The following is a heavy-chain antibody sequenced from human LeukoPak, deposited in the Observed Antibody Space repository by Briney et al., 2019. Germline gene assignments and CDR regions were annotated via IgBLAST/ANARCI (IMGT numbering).Heavy chain of an antibody. D-gene: IGHD2-21*01. CDR2: INRDGTEK. CDR1: GFNFSDSR. Sequence: PGGSLRLSCTTSGFNFSDSRMTWVRQAPGKGLQWVANINRDGTEKHLLDSVEGRFIISRDNAKKSLYLQMSSLRPQDTAVYFCVRGDWYFEAWGQGTLVTVSS. J-gene: IGHJ4*02. V-gene: IGHV3-7*04. CDR3: VRGDWYFEA.